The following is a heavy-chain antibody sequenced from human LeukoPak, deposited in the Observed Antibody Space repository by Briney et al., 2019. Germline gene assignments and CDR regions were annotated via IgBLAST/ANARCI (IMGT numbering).Heavy chain of an antibody. D-gene: IGHD5-12*01. V-gene: IGHV3-11*01. Sequence: GGSLRLSCAASGFTFSDYYMSWIRQAPGKGLEWVSYISSSGSTIYYADSVKGRFTISRDNAKNSLYLQMNSLRAEDTAVYYCARDPRSVSGYDERFDCWGQGTLVTVSS. CDR2: ISSSGSTI. CDR1: GFTFSDYY. J-gene: IGHJ4*02. CDR3: ARDPRSVSGYDERFDC.